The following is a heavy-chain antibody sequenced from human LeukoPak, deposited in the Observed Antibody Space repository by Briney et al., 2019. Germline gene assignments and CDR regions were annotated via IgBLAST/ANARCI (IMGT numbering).Heavy chain of an antibody. Sequence: SETLSLTCTVSGGSISSYYWSWLRQPPGKGLEWIVYIYYSASTNYHPSLKSRVTISVDTSKTQFSLKLSSVTAADAAVYYCARGIVGATPFDYWGQGTLVTVSS. CDR1: GGSISSYY. CDR3: ARGIVGATPFDY. J-gene: IGHJ4*02. D-gene: IGHD1-26*01. V-gene: IGHV4-59*01. CDR2: IYYSAST.